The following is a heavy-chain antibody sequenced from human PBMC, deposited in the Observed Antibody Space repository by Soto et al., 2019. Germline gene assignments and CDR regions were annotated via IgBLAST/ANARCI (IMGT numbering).Heavy chain of an antibody. Sequence: PSETLSLTCTVSGGSINSGGYSWTWIRQPPGKGLEWIGFIYHTGTTYYNPSLKSRVTISVDTSKNQFSLKLRSVTAADTAVYYCARVGGYNWFDPWGQGTLVTVSS. V-gene: IGHV4-30-2*05. CDR2: IYHTGTT. CDR1: GGSINSGGYS. CDR3: ARVGGYNWFDP. J-gene: IGHJ5*02. D-gene: IGHD3-10*01.